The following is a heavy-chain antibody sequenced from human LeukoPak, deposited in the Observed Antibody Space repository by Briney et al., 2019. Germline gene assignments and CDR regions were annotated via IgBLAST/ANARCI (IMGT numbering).Heavy chain of an antibody. CDR3: ARDRSYYDSSGYHRDDY. D-gene: IGHD3-22*01. Sequence: GGSLRLSCAASGFTVSSNYMSWVRQAPGKGLEWVSVIYSGGSTYYADSVKGRFTISRDNSKNTLYLQMNSLRAEDTAVYYCARDRSYYDSSGYHRDDYWGQGTLVTVSS. J-gene: IGHJ4*02. CDR2: IYSGGST. V-gene: IGHV3-53*01. CDR1: GFTVSSNY.